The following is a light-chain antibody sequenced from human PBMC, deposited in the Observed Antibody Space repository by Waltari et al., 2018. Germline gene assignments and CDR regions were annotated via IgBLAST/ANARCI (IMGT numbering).Light chain of an antibody. J-gene: IGKJ1*01. CDR2: DTS. Sequence: IMLTQSPATLSLSPGARATLSCRPSQSVSSYLAWFQQKPGQAPRLLIYDTSNRATGIPTRFSGSGSGTDFTLTISSLEPEDSAVYYCQQRSHWRTFGQGTKVEIK. CDR3: QQRSHWRT. CDR1: QSVSSY. V-gene: IGKV3-11*01.